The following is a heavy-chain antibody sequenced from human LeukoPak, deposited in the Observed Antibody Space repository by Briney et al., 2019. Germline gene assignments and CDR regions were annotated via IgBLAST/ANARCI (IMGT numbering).Heavy chain of an antibody. CDR3: ARAKVYSYGPLDAFDI. CDR2: IIPILGIA. CDR1: GGTFSSYA. V-gene: IGHV1-69*04. J-gene: IGHJ3*02. Sequence: SVKVSCKASGGTFSSYAISWVRQAPGQGLEWMGRIIPILGIANYAQKFQGRVTITADKSTSTAYMELSSLRSEDTAVYYCARAKVYSYGPLDAFDIWGQGTMVTVSS. D-gene: IGHD5-18*01.